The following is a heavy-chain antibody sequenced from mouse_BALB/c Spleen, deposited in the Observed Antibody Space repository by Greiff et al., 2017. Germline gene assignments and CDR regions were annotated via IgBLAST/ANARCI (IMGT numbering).Heavy chain of an antibody. J-gene: IGHJ3*01. D-gene: IGHD2-2*01. CDR2: IRLKSNNYAT. CDR1: GFTFSNYW. Sequence: EVKLEESGGGLVQPGGSMKLSCVASGFTFSNYWMNWVRQSPEKGLEWVAEIRLKSNNYATHYAESVKGRFTISRDDSKSSVYLQMNNLRAEDTGIYYCTRGGYDVWFAYWGQGTLVTVSA. CDR3: TRGGYDVWFAY. V-gene: IGHV6-6*02.